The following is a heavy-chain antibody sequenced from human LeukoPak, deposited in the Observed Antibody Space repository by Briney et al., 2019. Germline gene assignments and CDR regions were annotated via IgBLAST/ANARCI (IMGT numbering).Heavy chain of an antibody. Sequence: APVKVSCKASGYTFTGYYMHWVRQAPGQGLEWMGWINPNSGGTNYAQKFQGRVTMTRDTSISTAYMELSRLRSDDTAVYYCARGDSSGYTYDYWGQGTLVTVSS. D-gene: IGHD3-22*01. V-gene: IGHV1-2*02. CDR2: INPNSGGT. CDR1: GYTFTGYY. J-gene: IGHJ4*02. CDR3: ARGDSSGYTYDY.